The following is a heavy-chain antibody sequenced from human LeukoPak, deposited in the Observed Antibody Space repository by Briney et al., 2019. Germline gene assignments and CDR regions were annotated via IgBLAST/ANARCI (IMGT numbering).Heavy chain of an antibody. J-gene: IGHJ3*02. CDR2: IIPIFGTA. V-gene: IGHV1-69*06. D-gene: IGHD3-16*01. CDR3: ARVGLGDAFDI. CDR1: GSTFSSYA. Sequence: ASVKVSCKASGSTFSSYAISWVRQAPGQGLEWMGGIIPIFGTANYAQKFQGRVTITADKSTSTAYMELSSLRSEDTAVYYCARVGLGDAFDIWGQGTMVTVSS.